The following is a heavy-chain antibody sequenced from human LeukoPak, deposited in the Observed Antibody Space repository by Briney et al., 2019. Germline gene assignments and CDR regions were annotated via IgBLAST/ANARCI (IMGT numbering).Heavy chain of an antibody. CDR3: ARSPHILTGENFDF. CDR1: GYTFTGYY. Sequence: ASVKVSCKASGYTFTGYYMHWVRQAPGQGLEWMGWINPNSGGTNYAQKFQDRVSMTRDTSISTAYMQLSRLRSDDTAVYYCARSPHILTGENFDFWGQGTQVTVSS. J-gene: IGHJ4*02. CDR2: INPNSGGT. D-gene: IGHD3-9*01. V-gene: IGHV1-2*02.